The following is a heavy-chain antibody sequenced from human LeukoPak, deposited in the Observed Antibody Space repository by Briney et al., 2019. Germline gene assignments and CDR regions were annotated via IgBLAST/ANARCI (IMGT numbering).Heavy chain of an antibody. CDR2: INHSGST. CDR1: GGPFSGYY. CDR3: GRGVEAAAGTGIYNWFDP. D-gene: IGHD6-13*01. J-gene: IGHJ5*02. V-gene: IGHV4-34*01. Sequence: SETLSLTCAGYGGPFSGYYWRWIRQPPGKGLEWIGEINHSGSTKYNPSLKSRLIISVDPSKNQFPLKLSSVTAADTAVYYCGRGVEAAAGTGIYNWFDPGGEGTLLTLPS.